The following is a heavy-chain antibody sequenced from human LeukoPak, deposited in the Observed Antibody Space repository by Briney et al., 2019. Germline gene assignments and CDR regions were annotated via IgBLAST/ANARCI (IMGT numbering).Heavy chain of an antibody. Sequence: PSETLSLTCAVYGGSFSGYYWSWIRQPPGKGLEWIGEINHSGSTNYNPSFKSRVTISVDTSKNQFSLKLSSVTAADTAVYYCARYDSSGYPFFTIWGQGTMVTVSS. J-gene: IGHJ3*02. CDR3: ARYDSSGYPFFTI. D-gene: IGHD3-22*01. V-gene: IGHV4-34*01. CDR2: INHSGST. CDR1: GGSFSGYY.